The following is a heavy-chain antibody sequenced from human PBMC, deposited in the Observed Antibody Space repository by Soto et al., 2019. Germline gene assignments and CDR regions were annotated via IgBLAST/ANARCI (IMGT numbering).Heavy chain of an antibody. J-gene: IGHJ6*03. CDR2: IIGSSSTI. V-gene: IGHV3-11*01. D-gene: IGHD4-17*01. Sequence: QVQLVESGGGLVKPGGSLRLSCEASGFTFSDYYMSWIRQAPGRGLEWLSFIIGSSSTIYYADSVKGRFTISRDNAKNTLTLRMNSLRAEDTAVYYCARVQLDLGDPTQERDYDDMDVGGKGTTVTVSS. CDR1: GFTFSDYY. CDR3: ARVQLDLGDPTQERDYDDMDV.